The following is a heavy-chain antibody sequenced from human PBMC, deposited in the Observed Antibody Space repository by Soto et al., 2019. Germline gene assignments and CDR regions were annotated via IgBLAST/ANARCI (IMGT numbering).Heavy chain of an antibody. J-gene: IGHJ6*02. CDR1: GYTLTELS. CDR3: ASRIAARPKGYYYGMDV. Sequence: ASVKVSCKVSGYTLTELSMHWVRQAPGKGLEWMGGFDPEDGETIYAQKFQGRVTMTEDTSTDTAYMELSSLRSEDTAVYYCASRIAARPKGYYYGMDVWGQGTTVTVSS. CDR2: FDPEDGET. D-gene: IGHD6-6*01. V-gene: IGHV1-24*01.